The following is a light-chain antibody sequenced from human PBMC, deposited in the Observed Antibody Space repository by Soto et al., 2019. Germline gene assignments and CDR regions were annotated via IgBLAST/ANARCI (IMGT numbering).Light chain of an antibody. Sequence: DIPMTQSPSTVSASVGERVPIPFRASQNINSWLAWYQQKPGSAPKVLIYDASSLESGVPSRFSGSRSETEFTLTISSLQPDDFATYYCQQYDTYWTFGQGNKVDIK. CDR1: QNINSW. CDR2: DAS. J-gene: IGKJ1*01. CDR3: QQYDTYWT. V-gene: IGKV1-5*01.